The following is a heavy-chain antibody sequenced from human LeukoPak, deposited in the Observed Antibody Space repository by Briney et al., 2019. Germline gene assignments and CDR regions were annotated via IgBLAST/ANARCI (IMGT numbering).Heavy chain of an antibody. J-gene: IGHJ5*02. D-gene: IGHD2-2*01. V-gene: IGHV3-7*03. Sequence: PGGSLRLSCAASGFTLSDYWMSWVRQAPGKGLEWVANIDQDESDENYVDSVKGRFTISRDDAKNLLYLQMSSLRAEDTAVYYCARVPPSGAHCSSTSCPLDPWGQGTLVTVSS. CDR1: GFTLSDYW. CDR2: IDQDESDE. CDR3: ARVPPSGAHCSSTSCPLDP.